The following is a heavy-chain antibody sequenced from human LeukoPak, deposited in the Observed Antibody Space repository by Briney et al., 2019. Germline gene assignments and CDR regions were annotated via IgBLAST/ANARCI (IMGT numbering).Heavy chain of an antibody. CDR1: GYTFTSYG. J-gene: IGHJ5*02. CDR3: ARTLTTVVTPAWFDP. Sequence: KVSCKASGYTFTSYGISWVRQMPGKGLEWMGIIYPGDSDTRYSPSFQGQVTISADKSISTAYLQWSSLKASDTAMYYCARTLTTVVTPAWFDPWGQGTLVTVSS. D-gene: IGHD4-23*01. CDR2: IYPGDSDT. V-gene: IGHV5-51*01.